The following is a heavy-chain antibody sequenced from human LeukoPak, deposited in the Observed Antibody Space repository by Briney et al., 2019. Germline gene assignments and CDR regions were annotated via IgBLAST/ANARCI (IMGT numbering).Heavy chain of an antibody. Sequence: GSLRLSCAASGFSFSATWMHWVRQSPGKGLVWVARITSDGFSTTYAESVKGRFIISRDDAKNSLYLQMNSLRAEDTALYHCARGQAGSGSYYYYYYMDVWGKGTTVTISS. CDR3: ARGQAGSGSYYYYYYMDV. CDR1: GFSFSATW. V-gene: IGHV3-74*03. J-gene: IGHJ6*03. CDR2: ITSDGFST. D-gene: IGHD3-10*01.